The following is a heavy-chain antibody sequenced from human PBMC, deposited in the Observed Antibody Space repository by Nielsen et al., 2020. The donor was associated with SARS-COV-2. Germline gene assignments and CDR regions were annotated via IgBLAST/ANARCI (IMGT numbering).Heavy chain of an antibody. D-gene: IGHD2-15*01. CDR3: AREPVYCSGGRCYVHYFDY. CDR2: ISGSGNTI. J-gene: IGHJ4*02. CDR1: GFDFSDYY. V-gene: IGHV3-11*01. Sequence: GESLKISCAASGFDFSDYYMSWIRQTPGNGLEWVSYISGSGNTIFSEDSLKGRFTISRDNANNSLYLQMNSLRAEDTAVYYCAREPVYCSGGRCYVHYFDYWGQGTLVTVSS.